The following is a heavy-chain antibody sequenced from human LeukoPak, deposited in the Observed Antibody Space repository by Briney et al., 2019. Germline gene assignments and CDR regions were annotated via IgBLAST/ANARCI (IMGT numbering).Heavy chain of an antibody. CDR1: GYTFTSYG. CDR3: ARDDGVLPAATGVDP. CDR2: ISGYNGNT. V-gene: IGHV1-18*01. D-gene: IGHD2-2*01. J-gene: IGHJ5*02. Sequence: ASVKVSCRASGYTFTSYGISWVRQAPGQGLEWMGWISGYNGNTNYAQKLQGRVTMTTDTSTSTVYMELGSLRSDDTAVYYCARDDGVLPAATGVDPWGQGTLVTVSS.